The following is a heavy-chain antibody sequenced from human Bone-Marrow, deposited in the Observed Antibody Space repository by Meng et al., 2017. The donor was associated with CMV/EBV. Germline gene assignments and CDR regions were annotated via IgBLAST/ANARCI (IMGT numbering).Heavy chain of an antibody. V-gene: IGHV3-30*02. Sequence: GGSLRLSCAASGFIFGTYGMHWVRQAPGKGLEWVAYVRYDGNNKNYADSVKGRFTISRDNSKNTLYLQMNSLRAEDTAVYYCAKVVPGYCSTTSCSPDRWGQGTLVTVSS. D-gene: IGHD2-2*01. CDR1: GFIFGTYG. CDR3: AKVVPGYCSTTSCSPDR. J-gene: IGHJ5*02. CDR2: VRYDGNNK.